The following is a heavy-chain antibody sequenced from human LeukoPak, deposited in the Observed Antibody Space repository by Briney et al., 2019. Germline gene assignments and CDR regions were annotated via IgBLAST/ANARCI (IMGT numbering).Heavy chain of an antibody. V-gene: IGHV1-18*01. D-gene: IGHD2-2*01. CDR2: ISAYNGNT. Sequence: ASVKVSCKASGYTFTSYGISWVRQAPGQGLEWMGWISAYNGNTNYAQKPQGRVTMTTDTSTSTAYMGLRSLRSDDTAVYYCARDLFAYCSSTSCYAYMDVWGKGTTVTVSS. CDR3: ARDLFAYCSSTSCYAYMDV. J-gene: IGHJ6*03. CDR1: GYTFTSYG.